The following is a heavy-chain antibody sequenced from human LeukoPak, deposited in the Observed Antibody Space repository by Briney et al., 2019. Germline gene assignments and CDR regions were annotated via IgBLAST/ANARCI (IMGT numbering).Heavy chain of an antibody. CDR2: ISDSSSYT. Sequence: GASLRLSCAASGFTFSDYYMSWIRQAPGKGLEWVSYISDSSSYTDYADSVKGRFTISRDNSKNSLYLQMNSLRAEDTAVYYCARRYTGYGILDYWGQGTLVTVSS. D-gene: IGHD5-12*01. CDR3: ARRYTGYGILDY. CDR1: GFTFSDYY. V-gene: IGHV3-11*03. J-gene: IGHJ4*02.